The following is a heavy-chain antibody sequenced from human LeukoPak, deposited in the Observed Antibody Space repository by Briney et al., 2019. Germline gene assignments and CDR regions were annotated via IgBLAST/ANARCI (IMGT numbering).Heavy chain of an antibody. Sequence: NSSETLSLTCTVSGGSIDSNSWTWIRQPPGKGLEWIGYIYYSGTTNYNPSLKSRVTMSVDMSKNQSSLKLSSVTPADTAVYYCARRSSSWKNWFDPWGQGTLVTVSS. CDR2: IYYSGTT. CDR1: GGSIDSNS. D-gene: IGHD6-13*01. J-gene: IGHJ5*02. CDR3: ARRSSSWKNWFDP. V-gene: IGHV4-59*01.